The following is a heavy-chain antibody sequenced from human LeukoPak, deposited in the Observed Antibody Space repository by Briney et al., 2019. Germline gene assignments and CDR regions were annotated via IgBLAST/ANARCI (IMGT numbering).Heavy chain of an antibody. D-gene: IGHD4-17*01. V-gene: IGHV1-2*02. CDR3: ARARKTRNIYGDYVFLFDY. J-gene: IGHJ4*02. CDR1: GYTFSDYH. CDR2: INPNSGDT. Sequence: GASVKVSCKASGYTFSDYHMHWVRQAPGQGLEWMGWINPNSGDTKYAQKFRGRVTMTRDTSISTAYTDLSRLRSDDTALYYCARARKTRNIYGDYVFLFDYWGQGTLVTVSS.